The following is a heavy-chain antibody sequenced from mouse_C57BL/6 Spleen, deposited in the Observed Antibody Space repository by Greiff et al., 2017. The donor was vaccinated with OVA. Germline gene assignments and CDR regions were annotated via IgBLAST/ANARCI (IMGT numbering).Heavy chain of an antibody. V-gene: IGHV1-81*01. Sequence: VHLVESGAELARPGASVKLSCKASGYTFTSYGIGWVKQRTGQGLEWIGEIYPRSGNAYYNEKFKGKATLTADKSSSTAYMELRSLTSEDSAVDFCARRPILLGVDYWGQGTTLTVSS. CDR1: GYTFTSYG. D-gene: IGHD1-1*01. CDR3: ARRPILLGVDY. J-gene: IGHJ2*01. CDR2: IYPRSGNA.